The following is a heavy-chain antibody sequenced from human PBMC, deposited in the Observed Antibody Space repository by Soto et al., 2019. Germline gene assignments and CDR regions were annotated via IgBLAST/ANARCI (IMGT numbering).Heavy chain of an antibody. CDR1: DYSISSGYY. CDR3: TRRGSSGTPVDY. CDR2: IYHSGST. V-gene: IGHV4-38-2*01. D-gene: IGHD1-26*01. Sequence: PSETLSLTCGVSDYSISSGYYWGRIRQPPGKGLEWIGNIYHSGSTHYNPALKSRVTISVDTSKNQFSLKLKSVTAADTAVYYCTRRGSSGTPVDYWGQGTLVTVSS. J-gene: IGHJ4*02.